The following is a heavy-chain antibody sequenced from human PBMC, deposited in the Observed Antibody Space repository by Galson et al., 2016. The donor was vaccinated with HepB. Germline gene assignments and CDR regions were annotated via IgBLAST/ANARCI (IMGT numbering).Heavy chain of an antibody. CDR1: GYTFTSYG. CDR3: ARDGPYYDFWSGYLGRPLDY. V-gene: IGHV1-18*01. J-gene: IGHJ4*02. CDR2: ISAYNHNT. Sequence: SVKVSCKASGYTFTSYGISWVRQAPGQGLEWMGWISAYNHNTNYAQKFQGRVTMTTDTSTSTAYMELRSLRSDDTAVYYCARDGPYYDFWSGYLGRPLDYWGQGTLVTVSS. D-gene: IGHD3-3*01.